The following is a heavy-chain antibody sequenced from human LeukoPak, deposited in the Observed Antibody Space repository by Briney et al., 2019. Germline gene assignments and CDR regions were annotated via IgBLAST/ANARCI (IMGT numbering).Heavy chain of an antibody. D-gene: IGHD2-2*01. CDR2: ISSSSSYI. V-gene: IGHV3-21*01. J-gene: IGHJ3*02. CDR3: ARGPQLLRGNDAFDI. CDR1: GFTFSSYS. Sequence: GGSLRLSCAAPGFTFSSYSMNWVRQAPGKGLEWVSSISSSSSYIYYADSVKGRFTISRDNAKNSLYLQMSSLRAEDTAVYYCARGPQLLRGNDAFDIWGQGTMVTVSS.